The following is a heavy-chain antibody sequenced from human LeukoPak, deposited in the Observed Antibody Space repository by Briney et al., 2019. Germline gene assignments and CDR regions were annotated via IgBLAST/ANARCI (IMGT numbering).Heavy chain of an antibody. CDR1: GGSISSSGYY. Sequence: PSETLSLTCTVSGGSISSSGYYWGWIRQPPGKGLEWIGSIYYSGSTYYNPSLKSRVTISVDTSKNQFSLKLSSVTAADTAVYYCAGDTSGYYYFDYWGQGTLVTVSS. CDR2: IYYSGST. CDR3: AGDTSGYYYFDY. J-gene: IGHJ4*02. D-gene: IGHD3-22*01. V-gene: IGHV4-39*02.